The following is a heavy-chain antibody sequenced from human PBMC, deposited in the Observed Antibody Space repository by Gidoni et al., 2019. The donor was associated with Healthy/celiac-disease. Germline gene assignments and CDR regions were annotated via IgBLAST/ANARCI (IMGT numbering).Heavy chain of an antibody. CDR3: ARDLVPAAFLVIWFDP. V-gene: IGHV3-33*08. CDR2: IWYDGSNK. CDR1: GFTFSSYG. Sequence: QVQLVESGGGVVQPGRSLRLSCAASGFTFSSYGMHWVRQAPGKGLEWVAVIWYDGSNKYYADSVKGRFTISRDNSKNTLYLQMNSLRAEDTAVYYCARDLVPAAFLVIWFDPWGQGTLVTVSS. J-gene: IGHJ5*02. D-gene: IGHD2-2*01.